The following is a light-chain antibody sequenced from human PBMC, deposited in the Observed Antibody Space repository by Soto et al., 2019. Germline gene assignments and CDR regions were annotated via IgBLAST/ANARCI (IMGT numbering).Light chain of an antibody. V-gene: IGKV1-9*01. CDR2: APS. Sequence: DIQIAPSPSSLSASVGDRVTITCRASQGIDTSLAWYQQKPGKAPKLLIYAPSNFQSGVPSRFSGSGSGTHFTLTISSLQPEDFATYYCQQLHGYPLTFGPGTRLEI. CDR1: QGIDTS. J-gene: IGKJ5*01. CDR3: QQLHGYPLT.